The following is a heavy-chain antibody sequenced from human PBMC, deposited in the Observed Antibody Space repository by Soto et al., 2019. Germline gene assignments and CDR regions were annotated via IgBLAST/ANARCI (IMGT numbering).Heavy chain of an antibody. CDR2: IYYSGRT. J-gene: IGHJ4*02. CDR3: ARGHLGITTTGTWYDFDY. Sequence: QVQLQESGPRLVKPSETLSLTCTVSGDSISSYYWTWTRQPPGKGLEYIGYIYYSGRTYYNPSLKSRVTISVDTSKNQFSLKLSSVTAADTAVYYCARGHLGITTTGTWYDFDYWGQGTLVTVSS. V-gene: IGHV4-59*01. CDR1: GDSISSYY. D-gene: IGHD2-15*01.